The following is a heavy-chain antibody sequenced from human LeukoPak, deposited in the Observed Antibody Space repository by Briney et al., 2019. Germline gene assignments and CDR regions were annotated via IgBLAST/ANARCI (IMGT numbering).Heavy chain of an antibody. J-gene: IGHJ4*02. CDR3: ASGRYCSGGSCYGIPNY. D-gene: IGHD2-15*01. Sequence: PSETLSLTCTVSGGSISSYYWSWIRQPPGKGLEWIGYIYYSGSTNYNPSLKSRVTISVGTSKNQFSLKLSSVTAADTAVYYCASGRYCSGGSCYGIPNYWGQGTLVTVSS. CDR2: IYYSGST. CDR1: GGSISSYY. V-gene: IGHV4-59*08.